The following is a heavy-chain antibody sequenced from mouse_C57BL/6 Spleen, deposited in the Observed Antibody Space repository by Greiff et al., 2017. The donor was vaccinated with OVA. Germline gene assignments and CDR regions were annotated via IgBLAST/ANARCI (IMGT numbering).Heavy chain of an antibody. CDR1: GYTFTDYY. J-gene: IGHJ2*01. CDR3: ARGPYYGSSYFDY. D-gene: IGHD1-1*01. Sequence: VQLQQSGPELVKPGASVKISCKASGYTFTDYYMNWVKQSHGKSLEWIGDINPNNGGTSYNQKFKGKATLTVDKSSSTAYMELRSLTSEDSAVYYCARGPYYGSSYFDYWGQGTTLTVSS. V-gene: IGHV1-26*01. CDR2: INPNNGGT.